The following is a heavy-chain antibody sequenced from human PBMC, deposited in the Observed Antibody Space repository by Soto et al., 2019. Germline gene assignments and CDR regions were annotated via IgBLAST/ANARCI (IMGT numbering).Heavy chain of an antibody. V-gene: IGHV3-30-3*01. Sequence: GGSLRLSCAASGFTFSSYAMHWVRQAPGKGLEWVAVISYDGSNKYYAESVKGRFTISRVNSKNTLYLQMNSLRAEDTVVYYCARAQYSSSLDFDYCVQGTLVTVSS. CDR3: ARAQYSSSLDFDY. J-gene: IGHJ4*02. CDR1: GFTFSSYA. D-gene: IGHD6-13*01. CDR2: ISYDGSNK.